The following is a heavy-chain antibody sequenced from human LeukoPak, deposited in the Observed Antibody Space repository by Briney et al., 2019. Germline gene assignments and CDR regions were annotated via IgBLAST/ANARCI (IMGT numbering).Heavy chain of an antibody. CDR1: GFTFSSHA. V-gene: IGHV3-30-3*01. D-gene: IGHD2-2*01. J-gene: IGHJ5*02. Sequence: QPGRSLRLSCAASGFTFSSHAMHWVRQAPGKGLEWVAVISYDGSNKYYADSVKGRFTISRDNSKNTLYLQMNSLRAEDTAVYYCARPVISSINWFDPWGQGTLVTVSS. CDR2: ISYDGSNK. CDR3: ARPVISSINWFDP.